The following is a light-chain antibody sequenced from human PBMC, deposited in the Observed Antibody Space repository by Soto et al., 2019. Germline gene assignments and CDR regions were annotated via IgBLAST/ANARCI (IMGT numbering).Light chain of an antibody. CDR2: GAS. CDR3: HQYGSSPLT. J-gene: IGKJ3*01. CDR1: QSVTSSF. V-gene: IGKV3-20*01. Sequence: EIVLTQSPGTLSLSPGERAILTCRASQSVTSSFVAWYQQRPGQAPRLLIYGASTRASGIRDRFSGSGSGTDFPLTISRLAPEDFAMYYCHQYGSSPLTFGPGTKVDIK.